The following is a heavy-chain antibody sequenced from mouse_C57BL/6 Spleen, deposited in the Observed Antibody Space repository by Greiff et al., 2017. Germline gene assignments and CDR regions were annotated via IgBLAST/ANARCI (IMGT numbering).Heavy chain of an antibody. CDR2: INPNNGGT. J-gene: IGHJ1*03. CDR3: ARNDGRSYWYFDV. D-gene: IGHD1-1*01. CDR1: GYTFTDYN. Sequence: EVQLQQSGPELVKPGASVKIPCKASGYTFTDYNMDWVKQSHGKSLEWIGDINPNNGGTIYNQKFKGKATLTVDKSSSTAYMELRSLTSEDTAVYYVARNDGRSYWYFDVWGTGTTVTVAS. V-gene: IGHV1-18*01.